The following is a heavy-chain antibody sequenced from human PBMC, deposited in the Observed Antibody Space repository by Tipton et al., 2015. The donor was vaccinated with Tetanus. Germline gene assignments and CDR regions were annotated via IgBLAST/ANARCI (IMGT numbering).Heavy chain of an antibody. D-gene: IGHD1-1*01. V-gene: IGHV3-74*01. CDR3: ARRSLTNYGLDV. CDR1: GFTFRNYW. CDR2: INPDGRRT. Sequence: SLRLSCAASGFTFRNYWMHWVRQAPGKGLVWISRINPDGRRTNYADSVKGRLTISRDHAKNTVYLQMNSLRAEDTAVYFCARRSLTNYGLDVWGQGTPVTVSS. J-gene: IGHJ6*02.